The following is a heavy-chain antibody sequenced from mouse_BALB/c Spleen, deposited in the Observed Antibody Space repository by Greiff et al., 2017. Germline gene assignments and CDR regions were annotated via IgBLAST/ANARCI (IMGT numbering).Heavy chain of an antibody. V-gene: IGHV5-6*02. Sequence: DVMLVESGGDLVKPGGSLKLSCAVSGFTFSSYGMSWVRQTLDKRLEWVATISSGGSYTYYPDSVKGRFTISRDNAKNTLYLQMSSLKSEDTAMYYCARHYYGYAFWGQGTLVTVSA. CDR2: ISSGGSYT. J-gene: IGHJ3*01. CDR1: GFTFSSYG. D-gene: IGHD1-2*01. CDR3: ARHYYGYAF.